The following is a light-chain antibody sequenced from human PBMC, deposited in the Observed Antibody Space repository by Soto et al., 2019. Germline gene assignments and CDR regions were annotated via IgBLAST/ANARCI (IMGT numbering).Light chain of an antibody. V-gene: IGKV3-11*01. CDR2: DTS. J-gene: IGKJ4*01. CDR3: QQRRNWLT. Sequence: EIVLTQSPATLSLSPGERATLSCRASQSVRNYLTWYQQKPGQAPRLLIYDTSNRATGIPARFSGSGSGTDVTLTISSLEPEDFAVYYCQQRRNWLTFGGGNMVEIK. CDR1: QSVRNY.